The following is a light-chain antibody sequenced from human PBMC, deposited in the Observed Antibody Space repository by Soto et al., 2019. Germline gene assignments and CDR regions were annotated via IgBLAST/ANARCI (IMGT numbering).Light chain of an antibody. J-gene: IGKJ2*01. CDR1: QSVSSSY. CDR3: QQYGSSPPYT. Sequence: EIVLTQSPGTLSLSPGERATLSCRAIQSVSSSYLAWYQQKPGQAPRLLIYGAYSRATGIPDRFSGSGSGTDFTLNISRLEPEDFAVYYCQQYGSSPPYTFGQGTKLEIK. V-gene: IGKV3-20*01. CDR2: GAY.